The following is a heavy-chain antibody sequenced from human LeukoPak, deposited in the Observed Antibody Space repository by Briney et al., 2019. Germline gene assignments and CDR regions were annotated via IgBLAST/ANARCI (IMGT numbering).Heavy chain of an antibody. CDR3: ANDIVAAVSGMDV. D-gene: IGHD6-13*01. J-gene: IGHJ6*02. CDR2: INTNTGEP. V-gene: IGHV7-4-1*01. Sequence: GASVKVSCKASGYTFTKYAMNWVRQAPGQGLEWMGWINTNTGEPTYAQGFTGRFVFSLDTSVSTAYPQIGSLKAEDTAVYYCANDIVAAVSGMDVWGQGTTVTVSS. CDR1: GYTFTKYA.